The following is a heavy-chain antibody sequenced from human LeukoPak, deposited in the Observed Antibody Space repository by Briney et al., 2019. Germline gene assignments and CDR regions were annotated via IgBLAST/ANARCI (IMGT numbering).Heavy chain of an antibody. V-gene: IGHV4-38-2*01. Sequence: PSETLSLTCAVSGYSISSGYYWGWIRQPPGKGLEWIGSIYHSGSTYYNPSLKSRVTISVDTSKDQFSLKLSSVTAADTAVYYCARLTTLQGPLYYMDVWGKWTTVTVSS. CDR1: GYSISSGYY. D-gene: IGHD4-11*01. CDR3: ARLTTLQGPLYYMDV. CDR2: IYHSGST. J-gene: IGHJ6*03.